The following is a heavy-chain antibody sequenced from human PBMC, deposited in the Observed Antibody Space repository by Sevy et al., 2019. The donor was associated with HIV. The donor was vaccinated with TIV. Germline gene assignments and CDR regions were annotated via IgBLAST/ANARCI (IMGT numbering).Heavy chain of an antibody. CDR2: IYYNGNT. CDR3: TRGTRDGYNLYFDS. CDR1: DGSMSSYY. V-gene: IGHV4-59*01. Sequence: SETLSLTCTVSDGSMSSYYWSWIRQPPGKGLEWTGYIYYNGNTNYNPSLESRVTMSIHTSMKQFSLKLRSVTAADTAMYYCTRGTRDGYNLYFDSWGQRTLVTVSS. D-gene: IGHD5-12*01. J-gene: IGHJ4*02.